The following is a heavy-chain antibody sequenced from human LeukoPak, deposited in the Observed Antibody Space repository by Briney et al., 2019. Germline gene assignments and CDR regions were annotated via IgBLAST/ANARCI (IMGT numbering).Heavy chain of an antibody. D-gene: IGHD5-24*01. CDR3: ARGIRWLTTMRTYYFDY. J-gene: IGHJ4*02. CDR1: GGSFSGYY. CDR2: INHSGST. V-gene: IGHV4-34*01. Sequence: SETLSLTCAVYGGSFSGYYWSWIRQPPGKGLEWIGEINHSGSTNYNPSLKSRVTISVDTSKNQFSLKLSSVTAADTAVYYCARGIRWLTTMRTYYFDYWGRGTLVTVSS.